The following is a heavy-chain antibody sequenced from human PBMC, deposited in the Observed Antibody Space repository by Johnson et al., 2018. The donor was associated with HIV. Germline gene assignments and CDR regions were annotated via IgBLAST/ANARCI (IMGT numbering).Heavy chain of an antibody. Sequence: VQLVESGGGLVKPGGSLRLSCAASGFTFSDYYMSWIRQAPGKGLEWVSAISGSGGSTYYADSVKGRFTISRDNSKNTLYLQMNSLRAEDTAVYYCARGKAWIQSWDDAFDIWGQGTMVTVSS. CDR2: ISGSGGST. D-gene: IGHD5-18*01. CDR1: GFTFSDYY. V-gene: IGHV3-23*04. CDR3: ARGKAWIQSWDDAFDI. J-gene: IGHJ3*02.